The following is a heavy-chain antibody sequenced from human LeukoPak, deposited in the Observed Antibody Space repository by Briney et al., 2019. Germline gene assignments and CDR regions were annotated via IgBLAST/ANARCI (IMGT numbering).Heavy chain of an antibody. CDR3: ARARDFWSGYSDYYYYMDV. Sequence: SVKVSCKASGGTFSSYTISWVRQAPGQGLEWMGRIIPILGIANYAQKFQGRVTITEDKSTSTAYMELSSLRSEDTAVYYCARARDFWSGYSDYYYYMDVWGKGTTVTVSS. J-gene: IGHJ6*03. V-gene: IGHV1-69*02. CDR2: IIPILGIA. CDR1: GGTFSSYT. D-gene: IGHD3-3*01.